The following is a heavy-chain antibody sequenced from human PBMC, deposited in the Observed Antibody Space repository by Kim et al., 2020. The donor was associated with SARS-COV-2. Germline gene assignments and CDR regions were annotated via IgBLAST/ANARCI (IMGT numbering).Heavy chain of an antibody. CDR1: GGSISSGGYS. D-gene: IGHD5-18*01. CDR3: ARDLRGIQLPLY. CDR2: IYHSGST. V-gene: IGHV4-30-2*01. J-gene: IGHJ4*02. Sequence: SETLSLTCAVSGGSISSGGYSWSWIRQPPGKGLEWIGYIYHSGSTYYNPSLKSRVTISVDRSKNQFSLKLSSVTAADTAVYYCARDLRGIQLPLYWGQGTLVTVSS.